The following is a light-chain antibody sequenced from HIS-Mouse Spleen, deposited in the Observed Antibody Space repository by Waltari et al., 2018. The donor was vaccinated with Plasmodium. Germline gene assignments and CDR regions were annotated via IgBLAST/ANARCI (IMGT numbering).Light chain of an antibody. V-gene: IGLV3-10*01. CDR1: ALPKKY. Sequence: SYELTQPPSVSVSPGQTARITCSGDALPKKYAYWYQQKSGQAPVLVIYEDSKRPSGIPGRFSGAISGTMATLTSSGAQVEDEADYYCYSTDSSGNHRVFGGGTKLTVL. CDR3: YSTDSSGNHRV. CDR2: EDS. J-gene: IGLJ3*02.